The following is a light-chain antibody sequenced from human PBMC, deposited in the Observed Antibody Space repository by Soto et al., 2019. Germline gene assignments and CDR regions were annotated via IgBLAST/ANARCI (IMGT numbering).Light chain of an antibody. CDR3: QQYNDWPRT. Sequence: EIVLTRSPATMSLSPGEVAALSGRGSQSVSSNNLAWYQQKPGQPPRLLIYGVSSRATDIPDRFSGSGSGTEFTLTISSLQSEDFAVYYCQQYNDWPRTFGQGTKVDIK. J-gene: IGKJ2*01. V-gene: IGKV3D-15*01. CDR1: QSVSSN. CDR2: GVS.